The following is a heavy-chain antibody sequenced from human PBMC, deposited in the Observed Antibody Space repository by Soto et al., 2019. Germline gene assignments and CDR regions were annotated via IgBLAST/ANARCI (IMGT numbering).Heavy chain of an antibody. CDR2: IKQDGTEK. CDR3: AREYYDSSPDYYCYDMDV. CDR1: GFIFRRFW. Sequence: GGSLRLSCAASGFIFRRFWMSWVRQAPGKGLEWVANIKQDGTEKNYLDSVKGRFTISRDNAKNTLYLQMNSLRAEDTAVYYCAREYYDSSPDYYCYDMDVWGQGSTVTFS. D-gene: IGHD3-22*01. V-gene: IGHV3-7*01. J-gene: IGHJ6*02.